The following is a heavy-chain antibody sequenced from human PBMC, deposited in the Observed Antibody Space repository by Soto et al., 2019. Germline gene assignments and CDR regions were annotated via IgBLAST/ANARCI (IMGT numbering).Heavy chain of an antibody. D-gene: IGHD3-3*01. Sequence: ASVKVSCKASCYTFSRYGFSWGGQAPGQGLEWMGWISAYNGNTNYAQKLQGRVTMTTDTSTSTAYMELRSLRSDDTAVYYCARGTTYDFWSGLEFDPWGQGTLVTVSS. CDR3: ARGTTYDFWSGLEFDP. CDR1: CYTFSRYG. J-gene: IGHJ5*02. CDR2: ISAYNGNT. V-gene: IGHV1-18*01.